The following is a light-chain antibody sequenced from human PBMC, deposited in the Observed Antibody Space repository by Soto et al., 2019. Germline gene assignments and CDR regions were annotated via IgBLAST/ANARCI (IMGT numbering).Light chain of an antibody. CDR2: ATS. V-gene: IGKV3-15*01. CDR3: QQYSDWPPYT. J-gene: IGKJ2*01. CDR1: QSVGGN. Sequence: ETVMTQSPVTLSVSPGGRATLSCRASQSVGGNVAWYQQKPGQAPRLLLYATSTRATGIPARFSGSGSRTEFTLTISSLQSEDSAVYFCQQYSDWPPYTFGQGTKLEIK.